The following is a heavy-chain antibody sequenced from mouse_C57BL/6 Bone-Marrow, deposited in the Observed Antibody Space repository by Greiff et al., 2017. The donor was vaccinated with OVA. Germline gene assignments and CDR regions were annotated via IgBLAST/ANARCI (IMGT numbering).Heavy chain of an antibody. Sequence: QVQLQQSGAELVRPGTSVKVSCKASGYAFTNYLIEWVKQRPGQGLEWIGVINPGSGGTNYNEKFKGKATLTADKSSSTAYMQLSSLTSEDSAVYFCARSDGRRDDWGQGTTLTVSS. D-gene: IGHD1-1*01. CDR3: ARSDGRRDD. CDR2: INPGSGGT. CDR1: GYAFTNYL. V-gene: IGHV1-54*01. J-gene: IGHJ2*01.